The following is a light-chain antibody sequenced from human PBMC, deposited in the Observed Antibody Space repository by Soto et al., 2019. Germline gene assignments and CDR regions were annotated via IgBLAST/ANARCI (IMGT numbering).Light chain of an antibody. CDR1: QSISSY. J-gene: IGKJ1*01. V-gene: IGKV3-11*01. Sequence: EIVLTQSPATLSLSPGERATLSCGASQSISSYLAWYQQKPGQAPRLLIYDTSNRATGIPARFSGSGSGTEFTLTISSLQSGDFAVYYCQQHDNWPSTFGQGTKVDIK. CDR2: DTS. CDR3: QQHDNWPST.